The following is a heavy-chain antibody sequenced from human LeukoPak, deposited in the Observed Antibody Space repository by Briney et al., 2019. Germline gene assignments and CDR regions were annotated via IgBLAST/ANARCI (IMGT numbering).Heavy chain of an antibody. CDR1: GYTFTSYG. V-gene: IGHV1-18*01. CDR2: SSAYNGNT. CDR3: ARGYYYDSSGYQYFQH. J-gene: IGHJ1*01. Sequence: ASVKVSCKASGYTFTSYGISWVRQAPGQGLEWMGWSSAYNGNTNYAQKLQGRVTMTTDTSTSTAYMELRSLRSDDTAVYYCARGYYYDSSGYQYFQHWGQGTLVTVSS. D-gene: IGHD3-22*01.